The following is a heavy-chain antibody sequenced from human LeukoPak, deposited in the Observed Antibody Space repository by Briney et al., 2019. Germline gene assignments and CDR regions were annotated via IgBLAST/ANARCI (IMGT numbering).Heavy chain of an antibody. CDR1: GYTFTTYW. J-gene: IGHJ3*02. CDR3: ARPSSSFYGAFDI. V-gene: IGHV5-51*01. CDR2: IYPGDSDT. D-gene: IGHD6-13*01. Sequence: GESLQISCEGFGYTFTTYWIAWVRPVPGKGLAWMGIIYPGDSDTRYSPSFQGQVTISADKSISTAYLQWSSLKASNTAIYYCARPSSSFYGAFDIWGQGTVVTVSS.